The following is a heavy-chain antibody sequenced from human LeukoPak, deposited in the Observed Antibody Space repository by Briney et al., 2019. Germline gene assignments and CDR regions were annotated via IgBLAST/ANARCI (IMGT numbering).Heavy chain of an antibody. CDR1: GFTFSNAW. CDR2: IKNRAEGGAT. D-gene: IGHD2/OR15-2a*01. V-gene: IGHV3-15*05. Sequence: GGSLRLSCAASGFTFSNAWMNWVRQAPGKGLEWVGRIKNRAEGGATDYAAPVKGRLTISRDDSKNTVFLQMNTLLNEDTAVYFCVSQYFDLWGQGTLVTVSS. CDR3: VSQYFDL. J-gene: IGHJ4*02.